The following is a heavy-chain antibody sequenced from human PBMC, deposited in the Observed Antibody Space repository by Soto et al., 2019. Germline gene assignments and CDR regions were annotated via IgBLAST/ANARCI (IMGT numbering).Heavy chain of an antibody. J-gene: IGHJ4*02. Sequence: QVQLVQSGAEVKKPGSSVKVSCKASGGTFSSYAISWVRQAPGQGLEWMGGIIPIFGTANYAQKFQGRVTITADESTSTAHMELSSLRSEDTAVYYCARSLTPSRGYNYFDYWGQGTLVTVSS. D-gene: IGHD5-12*01. CDR1: GGTFSSYA. CDR2: IIPIFGTA. V-gene: IGHV1-69*01. CDR3: ARSLTPSRGYNYFDY.